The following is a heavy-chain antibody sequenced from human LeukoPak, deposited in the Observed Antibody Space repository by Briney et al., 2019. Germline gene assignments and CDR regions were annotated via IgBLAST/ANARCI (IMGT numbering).Heavy chain of an antibody. CDR1: GGSISSYY. J-gene: IGHJ4*02. D-gene: IGHD3-3*01. CDR3: ARSLYDFWGGYSQAYYFDY. V-gene: IGHV4-59*08. Sequence: SETLSLTCTVSGGSISSYYWSWIRQPPGKGLEWIGYIYYSGSTNYHPSLKSRVTISVDTSKNQFSLKLSSVTAADTAVYYCARSLYDFWGGYSQAYYFDYWGQGTLVTVSS. CDR2: IYYSGST.